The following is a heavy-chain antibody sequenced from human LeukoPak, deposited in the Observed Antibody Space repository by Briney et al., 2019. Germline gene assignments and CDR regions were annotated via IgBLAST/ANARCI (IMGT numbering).Heavy chain of an antibody. CDR3: ARNLVGTFDY. CDR2: TYYRSKWYN. D-gene: IGHD1-26*01. Sequence: SQTLSPTCAFSGDSVSSNSAAGNWVRQSPSRGLEWLGRTYYRSKWYNDYAVSVKSRITINPDTSKNQFSLQLNSVTPEDTAVYYCARNLVGTFDYWGQGTLVTLSS. CDR1: GDSVSSNSAA. V-gene: IGHV6-1*01. J-gene: IGHJ4*02.